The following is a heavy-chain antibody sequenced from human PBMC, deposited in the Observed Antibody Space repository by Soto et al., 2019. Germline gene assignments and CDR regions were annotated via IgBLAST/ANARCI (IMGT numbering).Heavy chain of an antibody. CDR3: ARGGASSKWFDP. J-gene: IGHJ5*02. CDR1: GGSITSAGSF. CDR2: IGYSGAT. D-gene: IGHD2-15*01. V-gene: IGHV4-31*03. Sequence: SETLSLTCTVSGGSITSAGSFWSWIRQHPGKGPEWIAFIGYSGATSYNPSLASRVTISVDTSKSQFSLNLRSVNAADTAVYYCARGGASSKWFDPWGQGTLVTVSS.